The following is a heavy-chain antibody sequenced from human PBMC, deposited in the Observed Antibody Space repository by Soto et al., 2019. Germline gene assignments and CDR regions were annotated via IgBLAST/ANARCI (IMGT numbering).Heavy chain of an antibody. D-gene: IGHD3-10*01. CDR2: ISAYNGNT. CDR1: GYTFTSYG. CDR3: ARDARGTMVRGVIQNYYYYGMDV. Sequence: GASVKVSCKASGYTFTSYGISWVRQAPGQGLEWMGGISAYNGNTNYAQKLQGRVTMTTDTSTSTAYMELRSLRSDDTAVYYCARDARGTMVRGVIQNYYYYGMDVWGQGTKVTVSS. J-gene: IGHJ6*02. V-gene: IGHV1-18*01.